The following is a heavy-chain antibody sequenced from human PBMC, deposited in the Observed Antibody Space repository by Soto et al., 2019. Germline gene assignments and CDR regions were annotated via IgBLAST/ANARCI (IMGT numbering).Heavy chain of an antibody. V-gene: IGHV3-7*01. Sequence: PGGSLRLSCAASGFTFTNYWMSWVRQAPGKGLECVANIKQDGSEKYYVDSVKGRFTISRDNAKNSLFLQMNSLRAEDTAIYYCARELRFPLNWGQGTLVTVSS. CDR2: IKQDGSEK. D-gene: IGHD4-17*01. J-gene: IGHJ4*02. CDR1: GFTFTNYW. CDR3: ARELRFPLN.